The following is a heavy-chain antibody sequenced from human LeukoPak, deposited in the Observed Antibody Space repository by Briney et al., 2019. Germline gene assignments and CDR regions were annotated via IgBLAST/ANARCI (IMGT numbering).Heavy chain of an antibody. CDR3: ARDWDAMNNCFDP. Sequence: ASVKVSCKASGYTFTNYGISWVRQAPGQGLEWMGWISTNSDIRTYAQTLQGRFTMTTDTATTTAYMELNNLTFDDTAVYYCARDWDAMNNCFDPWGQETPVTVSS. CDR1: GYTFTNYG. D-gene: IGHD1-26*01. J-gene: IGHJ5*02. V-gene: IGHV1-18*01. CDR2: ISTNSDIR.